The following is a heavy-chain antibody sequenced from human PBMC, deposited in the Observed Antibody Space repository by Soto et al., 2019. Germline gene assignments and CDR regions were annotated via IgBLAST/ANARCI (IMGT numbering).Heavy chain of an antibody. CDR2: IYYSGST. J-gene: IGHJ5*02. Sequence: ASETLSLTCTVSGGSISSYYWSWIRQPPGKGLEWIGYIYYSGSTNYNPSLKSRVTISVDTSKNQFSLKLTSVTAADTAVYYCARMGDFWSGPGEFDPWGQGTLVTVSS. D-gene: IGHD3-3*01. CDR3: ARMGDFWSGPGEFDP. CDR1: GGSISSYY. V-gene: IGHV4-59*08.